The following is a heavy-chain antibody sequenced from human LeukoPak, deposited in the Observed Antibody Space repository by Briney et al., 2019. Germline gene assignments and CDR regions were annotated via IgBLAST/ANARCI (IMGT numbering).Heavy chain of an antibody. V-gene: IGHV3-30*02. D-gene: IGHD3-22*01. CDR2: IRYDGSNK. CDR1: GFTFSSYG. Sequence: PGGSLRLSCAASGFTFSSYGMHWVRQAPGKGLEWVAFIRYDGSNKHYADSVKGRFTISRDNAKNSLYLQQISLRAEDTAVYYCARDRHSSVDYWGQGTLVTVSS. J-gene: IGHJ4*02. CDR3: ARDRHSSVDY.